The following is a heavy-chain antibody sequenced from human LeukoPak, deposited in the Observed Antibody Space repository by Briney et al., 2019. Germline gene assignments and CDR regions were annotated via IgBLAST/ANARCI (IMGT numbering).Heavy chain of an antibody. CDR3: AKPYKRYCSSTSCYYFDY. D-gene: IGHD2-2*01. CDR1: GFTFSSYA. Sequence: PGGSLRLSCAASGFTFSSYAMSWVRQAPGKGLEWVSAISGSGGSTYYADSVKGRFTISRDNSKNTLYLQMNSLRAEDTAVCYCAKPYKRYCSSTSCYYFDYWGQGTLVTASS. CDR2: ISGSGGST. J-gene: IGHJ4*02. V-gene: IGHV3-23*01.